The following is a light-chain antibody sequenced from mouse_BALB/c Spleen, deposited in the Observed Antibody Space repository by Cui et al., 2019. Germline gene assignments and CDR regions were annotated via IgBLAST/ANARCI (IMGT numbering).Light chain of an antibody. CDR2: STS. CDR3: HQWSSYPWT. Sequence: QIVPTQSSAIMPASLGEGVNLTSSASSSVSYMHWYQQKSGTSPKLLIYSTSNLASGVPSRFSGSGSGTFYSRTISSVEAEDAADYYCHQWSSYPWTFSGGTKLEIK. J-gene: IGKJ1*01. V-gene: IGKV4-80*01. CDR1: SSVSY.